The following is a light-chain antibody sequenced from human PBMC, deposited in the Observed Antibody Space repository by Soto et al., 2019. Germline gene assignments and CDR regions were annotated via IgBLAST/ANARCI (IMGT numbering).Light chain of an antibody. J-gene: IGKJ1*01. V-gene: IGKV3-15*01. Sequence: IVMTQSPATLSVSPGERATLSCRASQSVSSNLAWYQQKPGQPPRLLIYGASTRATGFPARFSGSGSGTEFTLTISSLQSEDFAAYYCQQYNTWPRTFGQGTKVDIK. CDR3: QQYNTWPRT. CDR1: QSVSSN. CDR2: GAS.